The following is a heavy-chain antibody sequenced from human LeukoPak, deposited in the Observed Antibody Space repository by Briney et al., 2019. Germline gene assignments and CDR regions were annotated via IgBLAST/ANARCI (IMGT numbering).Heavy chain of an antibody. D-gene: IGHD3-3*01. V-gene: IGHV3-48*01. CDR2: ISSSSSTI. CDR1: GFTFSSYE. J-gene: IGHJ3*02. Sequence: GGSLRLSCAASGFTFSSYEMNWVRQAPGKGLEWVSYISSSSSTIYYADSVKGRFTISRDNAKNSLYLQMNSLRAEDTAVYYCARGRAAIFGVVIDDAFDIWGQGTMVTVSS. CDR3: ARGRAAIFGVVIDDAFDI.